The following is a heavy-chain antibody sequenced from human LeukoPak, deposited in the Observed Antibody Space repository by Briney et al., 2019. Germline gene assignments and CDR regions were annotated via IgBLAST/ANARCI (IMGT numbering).Heavy chain of an antibody. CDR2: IYSGGST. D-gene: IGHD4-17*01. CDR3: ASTFYGDSPPY. CDR1: GFTLSSYT. J-gene: IGHJ4*02. Sequence: PGGSLRLSCEASGFTLSSYTMSWVRQAPGKGLEWVSVIYSGGSTYYADSVKGRFTISRDNSKNTLYLQMNSLRAEDTAVYYCASTFYGDSPPYWGQGTLVTVSS. V-gene: IGHV3-66*01.